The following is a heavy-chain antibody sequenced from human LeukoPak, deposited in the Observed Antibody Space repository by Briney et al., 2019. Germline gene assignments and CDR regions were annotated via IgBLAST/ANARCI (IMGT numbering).Heavy chain of an antibody. CDR3: ARVKRRLSGSRPPGYFDY. D-gene: IGHD1-26*01. V-gene: IGHV4-34*01. CDR1: GGSFSGYY. CDR2: INHSGST. J-gene: IGHJ4*02. Sequence: YPSETLSLTCAVYGGSFSGYYWSWIRQPPGKGLKGIGEINHSGSTNYNPSLKSLATISVDTSKNQFSLQLSSVAAADTAVYYCARVKRRLSGSRPPGYFDYWGQGTLVTVSS.